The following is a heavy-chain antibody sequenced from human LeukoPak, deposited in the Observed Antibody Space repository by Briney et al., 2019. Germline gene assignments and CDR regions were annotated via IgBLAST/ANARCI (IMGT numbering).Heavy chain of an antibody. CDR1: GGSISSSSYY. V-gene: IGHV4-39*07. CDR3: ARGGYSYGSYY. Sequence: SETLSLTCTVSGGSISSSSYYWSWIRQPPGKGLEWIGEINHSGSTNYNPSLKSRVTISVDTSKNQFSLKLSSVTAADTAVYYCARGGYSYGSYYWGQGTLVTVSS. J-gene: IGHJ4*02. CDR2: INHSGST. D-gene: IGHD5-18*01.